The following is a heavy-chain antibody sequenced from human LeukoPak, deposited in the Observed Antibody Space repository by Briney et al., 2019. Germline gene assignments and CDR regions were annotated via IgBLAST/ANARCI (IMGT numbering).Heavy chain of an antibody. Sequence: GGSVRLSCAASGFTFSSYSMNWVRQAPGKGLEWVSYISRSSSTIYYADSVKGRFTISRDNAKNSLYLQMNSLRAEDTAVYYCARVPSTVTNPYYYYGMDVWGQGTTVTVSS. CDR1: GFTFSSYS. CDR3: ARVPSTVTNPYYYYGMDV. V-gene: IGHV3-48*04. CDR2: ISRSSSTI. D-gene: IGHD4-17*01. J-gene: IGHJ6*02.